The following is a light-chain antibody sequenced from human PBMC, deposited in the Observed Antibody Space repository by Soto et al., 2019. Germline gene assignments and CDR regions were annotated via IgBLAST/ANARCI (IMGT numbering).Light chain of an antibody. CDR3: PQYNNWPPTWT. Sequence: EIVMTQSPATLSVSPGERATLSCRASQSVSSNLAWYQQKPGQAPRLLIYGASTRATGIPARFSGSGSGTAFPLTIRSLQSADFAVYYLPQYNNWPPTWTFGQGTKVEIK. V-gene: IGKV3-15*01. CDR2: GAS. CDR1: QSVSSN. J-gene: IGKJ1*01.